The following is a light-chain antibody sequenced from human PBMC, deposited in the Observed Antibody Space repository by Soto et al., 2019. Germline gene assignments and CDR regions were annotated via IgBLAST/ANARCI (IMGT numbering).Light chain of an antibody. Sequence: QSVLTQPRSVSGSPGQSVTISCTGTSSDVGGYNYVSWYQQHPGKAPKLMSYDVSNRPSGVPDRFSGSKSGNTASLTISGLQAEDEADYYCCSYAGSYTLYVFGTGTKLTVL. V-gene: IGLV2-11*01. CDR2: DVS. J-gene: IGLJ1*01. CDR3: CSYAGSYTLYV. CDR1: SSDVGGYNY.